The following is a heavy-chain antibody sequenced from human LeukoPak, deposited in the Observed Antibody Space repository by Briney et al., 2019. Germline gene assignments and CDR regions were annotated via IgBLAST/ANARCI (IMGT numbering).Heavy chain of an antibody. CDR1: GFTFSSYA. V-gene: IGHV3-23*01. D-gene: IGHD3-10*01. Sequence: PGGSLRLSCAASGFTFSSYAMSWVRQAPGKGLEWVSAISGSGGSTYYADSVKGRFTISRDNSKNTLYLQMNSLRAEDTAVYYCAKDGYGSGSYYGDYWGQGTLDTVSS. CDR3: AKDGYGSGSYYGDY. J-gene: IGHJ4*02. CDR2: ISGSGGST.